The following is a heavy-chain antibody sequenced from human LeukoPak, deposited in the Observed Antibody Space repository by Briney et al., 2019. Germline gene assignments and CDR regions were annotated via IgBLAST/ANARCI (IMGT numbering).Heavy chain of an antibody. D-gene: IGHD1-26*01. J-gene: IGHJ4*02. CDR2: INPKNGGT. V-gene: IGHV1-2*02. Sequence: ASVKVSCKASGYTFIDFYMHWVRQAPGQGLEWMGWINPKNGGTNYAQKFQGRVTMTRDTSISAAYMELSRLGSDDTAVYYCARIRGGNNYHFDYWGQGTLVTVSS. CDR1: GYTFIDFY. CDR3: ARIRGGNNYHFDY.